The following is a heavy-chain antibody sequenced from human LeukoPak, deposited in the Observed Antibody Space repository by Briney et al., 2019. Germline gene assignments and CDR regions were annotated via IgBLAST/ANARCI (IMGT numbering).Heavy chain of an antibody. Sequence: PGRSLRLSCTASGFTFGDYAMSWVRQAPGKGLEWVSCISSGGSTTYYADSVKGRFTISRDNAQKSVYLQMNSLRVEDTAVYYCARDYPLAYGVAGEASSDYWGQGTLVTVSS. J-gene: IGHJ4*02. V-gene: IGHV3-11*01. CDR2: ISSGGSTT. CDR3: ARDYPLAYGVAGEASSDY. CDR1: GFTFGDYA. D-gene: IGHD4-17*01.